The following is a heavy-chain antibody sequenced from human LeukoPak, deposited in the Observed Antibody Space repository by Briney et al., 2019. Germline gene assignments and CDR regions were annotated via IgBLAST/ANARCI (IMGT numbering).Heavy chain of an antibody. V-gene: IGHV1-18*01. Sequence: ASVKVSCKASGYTFTSYGISWVTQAPGHGLEWRGWSSAYNGNTNYAQKLQGRVTMTTHTSTSTAYMELRSWISEDTAVHSCARESGYDILTGYYAIDYWGQGTLVTVSS. CDR2: SSAYNGNT. D-gene: IGHD3-9*01. CDR1: GYTFTSYG. CDR3: ARESGYDILTGYYAIDY. J-gene: IGHJ4*02.